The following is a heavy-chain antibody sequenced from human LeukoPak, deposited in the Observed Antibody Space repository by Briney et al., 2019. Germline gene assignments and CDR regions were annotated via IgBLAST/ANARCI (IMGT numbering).Heavy chain of an antibody. CDR3: ARVSGSSYFDY. V-gene: IGHV3-74*01. CDR2: INSDGSST. J-gene: IGHJ4*02. CDR1: GFTFSSYW. Sequence: GGSLRLSCAASGFTFSSYWMYWVRQAPGKGLVWVSRINSDGSSTSYADSVKGRFTISSDNAKNTLYLQMNSLRAEDTAVYYCARVSGSSYFDYWGQGAVVIVSS. D-gene: IGHD3-10*01.